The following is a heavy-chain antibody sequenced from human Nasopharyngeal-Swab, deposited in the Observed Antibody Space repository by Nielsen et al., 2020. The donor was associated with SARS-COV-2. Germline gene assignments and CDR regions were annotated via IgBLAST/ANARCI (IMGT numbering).Heavy chain of an antibody. D-gene: IGHD1-26*01. V-gene: IGHV3-23*01. CDR2: ISASGGNT. CDR1: GFAFGNYS. Sequence: GESLKISCTVSGFAFGNYSMSWVRQAPGKGLEWVSGISASGGNTFVADSVKGRFTISRDNSKNTLYLQMSSLRVADTATYYCEKEGSIIVGTFFDSWGKGALVNVSS. J-gene: IGHJ4*02. CDR3: EKEGSIIVGTFFDS.